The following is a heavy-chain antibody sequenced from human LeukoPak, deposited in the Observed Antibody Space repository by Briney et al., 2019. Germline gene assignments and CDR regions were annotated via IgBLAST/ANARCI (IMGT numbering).Heavy chain of an antibody. D-gene: IGHD4-17*01. V-gene: IGHV3-74*01. CDR3: ARDRTTVNLFDY. J-gene: IGHJ4*02. CDR2: ISTDGNTT. Sequence: GGSLRLSCAASGFTFSSHWMHWVRQAPGKGLVWVSRISTDGNTTSYADSVKGRFTVSRDNAKNTVYLQMDSLRAEDTAVYYCARDRTTVNLFDYWGQGTLATVSP. CDR1: GFTFSSHW.